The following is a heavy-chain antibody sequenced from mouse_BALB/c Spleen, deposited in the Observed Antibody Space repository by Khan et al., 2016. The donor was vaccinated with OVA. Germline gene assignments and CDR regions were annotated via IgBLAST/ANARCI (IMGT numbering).Heavy chain of an antibody. D-gene: IGHD4-1*02. CDR2: IYPGSGNT. CDR3: TSTGTAWFAY. J-gene: IGHJ3*01. V-gene: IGHV1-77*01. Sequence: LEESGAELARPGASVKLSCKASGYTFTDYYINWVKQRTGQGLEWIGEIYPGSGNTYYNEKFKGKATLTADKSSSTAYMQLSSLTSEDSAVYFCTSTGTAWFAYWGQGTLVTVSA. CDR1: GYTFTDYY.